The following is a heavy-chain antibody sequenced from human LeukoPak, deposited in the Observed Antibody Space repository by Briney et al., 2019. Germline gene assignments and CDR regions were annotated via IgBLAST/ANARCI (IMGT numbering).Heavy chain of an antibody. CDR2: IYYSGST. J-gene: IGHJ5*02. V-gene: IGHV4-59*06. D-gene: IGHD2-15*01. Sequence: SETLSLTCTVSGDSISSYYWSWIRQHPGKGLEWIGYIYYSGSTYYNPSLKSRVTISVDTSKNQFSLKLSSVTAADTAVYYCARDGIKGYCSGGSCYSPWFDPWGQGTLVTVSS. CDR1: GDSISSYY. CDR3: ARDGIKGYCSGGSCYSPWFDP.